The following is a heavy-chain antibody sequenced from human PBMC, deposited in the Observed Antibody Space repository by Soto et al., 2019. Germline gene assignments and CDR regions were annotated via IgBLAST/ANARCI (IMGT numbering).Heavy chain of an antibody. CDR2: VHHSGNT. CDR1: GDSLTSGNW. V-gene: IGHV4-4*02. CDR3: ARGGVAMALSIDC. Sequence: PSETLSLTCAVSGDSLTSGNWWSWVRQPPGKGLEWIGEVHHSGNTNYNPSLKSRVTISLDKPNNQFSLKLNSVAAADTAVYYCARGGVAMALSIDCWGQGTLVTVSS. D-gene: IGHD6-19*01. J-gene: IGHJ4*02.